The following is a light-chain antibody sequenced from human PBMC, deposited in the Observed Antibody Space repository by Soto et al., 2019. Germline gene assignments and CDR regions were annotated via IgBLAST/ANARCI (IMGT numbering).Light chain of an antibody. CDR1: SSDVGGYNY. V-gene: IGLV2-11*01. CDR3: CSYAGSYSYV. CDR2: DVT. J-gene: IGLJ1*01. Sequence: QSALTQPRSVSGSPGQSVAISCTGTSSDVGGYNYVSWYQQHPGEAPKLMIYDVTKRPSGVPDRFSASKSGNTASLTISGLQADDEADYYCCSYAGSYSYVFGTGTKGTVL.